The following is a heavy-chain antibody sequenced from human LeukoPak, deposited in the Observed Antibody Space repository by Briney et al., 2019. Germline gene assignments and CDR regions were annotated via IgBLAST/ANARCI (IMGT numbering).Heavy chain of an antibody. CDR1: GYSFNTYW. CDR2: IYPGDSDT. V-gene: IGHV5-51*01. J-gene: IGHJ3*02. D-gene: IGHD5-24*01. Sequence: GESLKISCKGSGYSFNTYWIGWVRQLPGKGMEWMAIIYPGDSDTRYSPSFRGQVTISADKSISTAYLQWSSLKASDTAMYYCARLPDGSDMGDAFDIWGQGTVVTVSS. CDR3: ARLPDGSDMGDAFDI.